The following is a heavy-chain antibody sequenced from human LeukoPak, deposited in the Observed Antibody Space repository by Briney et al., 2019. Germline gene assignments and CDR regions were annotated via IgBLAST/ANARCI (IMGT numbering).Heavy chain of an antibody. J-gene: IGHJ4*02. CDR2: IEQAGSEK. D-gene: IGHD4-17*01. CDR3: ARGDGDYVRVFDY. V-gene: IGHV3-7*01. Sequence: GGSLRLSCAASGFTFSRYWVSWVRQAPGKGLEWVANIEQAGSEKYYVDSVKGRFTISRDNAENSLYLHMNSLRAEDTAVYYCARGDGDYVRVFDYWGQGTLVTVSS. CDR1: GFTFSRYW.